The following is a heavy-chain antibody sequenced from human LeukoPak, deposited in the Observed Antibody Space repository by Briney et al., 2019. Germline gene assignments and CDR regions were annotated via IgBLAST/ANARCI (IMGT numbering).Heavy chain of an antibody. Sequence: PSETLSLTCTVSGGSISSGGYYWSWIRQPPGKGLEWIGYIYHSGSTYYNPSLKSRVTISVDRSKNQFSLKLSSVTAADTAVYYCAREGRDGYNRYFDYWGQGTLVTVSS. D-gene: IGHD5-24*01. CDR3: AREGRDGYNRYFDY. J-gene: IGHJ4*02. CDR2: IYHSGST. V-gene: IGHV4-30-2*01. CDR1: GGSISSGGYY.